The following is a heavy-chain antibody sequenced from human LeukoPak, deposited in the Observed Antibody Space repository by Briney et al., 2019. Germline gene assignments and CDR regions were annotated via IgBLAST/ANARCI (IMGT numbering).Heavy chain of an antibody. Sequence: GGSLRLSCAASGFTLSSYGMHWVRQAPGKGLEWVAFIRYDGSNKYYADSVKGRFTISRDNSKNTLYLQMNSLRAEDTAVYYCAKSGGAVRGVIVGFDYWGQGTLVTVSS. CDR3: AKSGGAVRGVIVGFDY. J-gene: IGHJ4*02. V-gene: IGHV3-30*02. CDR1: GFTLSSYG. D-gene: IGHD3-10*01. CDR2: IRYDGSNK.